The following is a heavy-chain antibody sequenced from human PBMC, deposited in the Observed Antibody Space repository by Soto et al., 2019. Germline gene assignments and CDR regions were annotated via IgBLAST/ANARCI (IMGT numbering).Heavy chain of an antibody. CDR2: ISYDGSNK. CDR1: GFTFSSYA. D-gene: IGHD6-13*01. Sequence: QVQLVESGGGVVQPGRSLRLSCAASGFTFSSYAMHWVRQAPGKGLEWVAVISYDGSNKYYADSVKGRFTISRDNSKNTLYLQMNSLRAEDTAVYYCAKDLRGIAPKSWNWFDPWGQGTLVTVSS. V-gene: IGHV3-30-3*01. CDR3: AKDLRGIAPKSWNWFDP. J-gene: IGHJ5*02.